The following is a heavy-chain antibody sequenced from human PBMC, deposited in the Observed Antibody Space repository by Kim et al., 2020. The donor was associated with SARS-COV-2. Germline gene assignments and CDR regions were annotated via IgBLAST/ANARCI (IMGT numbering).Heavy chain of an antibody. J-gene: IGHJ4*02. D-gene: IGHD5-12*01. V-gene: IGHV5-51*01. CDR3: ARPSGYPSLSGGIDY. Sequence: SVQGQVTISADKSSSTAYLQWSSLKASDTAMYYCARPSGYPSLSGGIDYWGQGTLVTVSS.